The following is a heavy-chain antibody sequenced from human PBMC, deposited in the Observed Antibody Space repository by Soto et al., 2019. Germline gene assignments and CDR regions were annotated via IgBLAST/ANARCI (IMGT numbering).Heavy chain of an antibody. CDR1: GYTFTNYV. V-gene: IGHV1-18*01. D-gene: IGHD6-6*01. Sequence: GPGVKKPGASVKVSCKASGYTFTNYVISWVRQAPGQGLEWMGWISAYNGNTNSAQKLQGRVTMTTDTSTTTAYMELRSLRFDDTAVYYCARGNTSSSAIDSWGQGTLVTVSS. J-gene: IGHJ4*02. CDR3: ARGNTSSSAIDS. CDR2: ISAYNGNT.